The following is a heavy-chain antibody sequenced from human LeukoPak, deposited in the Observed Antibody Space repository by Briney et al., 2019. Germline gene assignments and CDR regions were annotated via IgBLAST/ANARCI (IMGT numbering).Heavy chain of an antibody. CDR3: AELGITMIGGV. J-gene: IGHJ6*04. D-gene: IGHD3-10*02. CDR1: GFTFSSYE. V-gene: IGHV3-48*03. CDR2: VSSSGSTI. Sequence: GGSLRLSCAASGFTFSSYEMSWVRQAPGKGLEWVSYVSSSGSTIYYADSVKGRFTISRDNAKNSLYLQMNSLRAEDTAVYYCAELGITMIGGVWGKGTTVTISS.